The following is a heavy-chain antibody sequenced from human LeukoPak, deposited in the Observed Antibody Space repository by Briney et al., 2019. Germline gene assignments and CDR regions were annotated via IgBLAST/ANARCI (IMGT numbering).Heavy chain of an antibody. V-gene: IGHV4-4*07. Sequence: SETLSLTCTVSGGSISSYYWSWIRQTAGKGLEWIGRIYTSGSTNYNPSLKSRVTMSVDTSKNQFSLKLSSVTAADTAVYYCARDAITMVRGADYFDYWGQGTLVTVSS. J-gene: IGHJ4*02. CDR3: ARDAITMVRGADYFDY. D-gene: IGHD3-10*01. CDR2: IYTSGST. CDR1: GGSISSYY.